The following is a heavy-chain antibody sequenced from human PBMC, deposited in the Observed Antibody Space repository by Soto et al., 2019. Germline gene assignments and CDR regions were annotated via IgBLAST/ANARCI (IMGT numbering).Heavy chain of an antibody. CDR3: AKDRYCSGGSCSSPAYFDY. CDR2: ISGSTGST. CDR1: GFTFSNYA. V-gene: IGHV3-23*01. J-gene: IGHJ4*02. Sequence: ESGGGLIQPGGSLRVSCAASGFTFSNYAMTWVRQAPGRGLEWVSTISGSTGSTYYADSVKGRFTISRDNSKNTLFLQLNSLRAEDTAVYYCAKDRYCSGGSCSSPAYFDYWGQGTLVTVSS. D-gene: IGHD2-15*01.